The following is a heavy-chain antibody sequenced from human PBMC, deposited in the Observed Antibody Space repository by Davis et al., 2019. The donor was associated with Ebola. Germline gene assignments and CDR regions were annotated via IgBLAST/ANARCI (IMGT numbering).Heavy chain of an antibody. CDR1: GYTFTRYG. CDR3: ASAVTMVLPSGWFDP. CDR2: ISAYNGNT. Sequence: AASVTVSCKASGYTFTRYGLSWVRQAPGHGLEWTRWISAYNGNTDYAQNLQGRVTMTTDTSTSTAYMEVRSLRYDDTAVYYCASAVTMVLPSGWFDPWGQGTLVTVSS. D-gene: IGHD3-10*01. V-gene: IGHV1-18*01. J-gene: IGHJ5*02.